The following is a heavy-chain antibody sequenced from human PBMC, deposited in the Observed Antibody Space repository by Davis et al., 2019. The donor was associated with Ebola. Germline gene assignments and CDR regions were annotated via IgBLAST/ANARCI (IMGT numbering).Heavy chain of an antibody. D-gene: IGHD3-3*01. CDR3: ARDGTGYDFWSGYRYYYYGMDV. V-gene: IGHV3-33*01. CDR1: GFTFSSYG. Sequence: PGGSLRLSCAASGFTFSSYGMHWVRQAPGKGLEWVAVIWYDGSNKYYADSVKGRFTISRDNSKNTLYLQMNSLRAEDTAVYYCARDGTGYDFWSGYRYYYYGMDVWGQGTTVTVSS. CDR2: IWYDGSNK. J-gene: IGHJ6*02.